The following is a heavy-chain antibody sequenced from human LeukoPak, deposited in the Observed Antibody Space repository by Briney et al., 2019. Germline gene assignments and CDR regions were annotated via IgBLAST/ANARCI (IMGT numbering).Heavy chain of an antibody. CDR1: GFTFSNYS. Sequence: GGSLRLSCAASGFTFSNYSLTWVRQTPGKGLEWVSSISRSSSYIYYADSVKGRFTISRDNAKNSLYLQMNSLRAEDTAVYYCARGLVATQRGYYYYMDVWGKGTTVTVSS. J-gene: IGHJ6*03. V-gene: IGHV3-21*01. CDR3: ARGLVATQRGYYYYMDV. CDR2: ISRSSSYI. D-gene: IGHD5-12*01.